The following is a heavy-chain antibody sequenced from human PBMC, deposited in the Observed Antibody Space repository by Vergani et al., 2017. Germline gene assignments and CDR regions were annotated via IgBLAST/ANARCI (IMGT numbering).Heavy chain of an antibody. CDR3: AREINDYGDSYFDY. CDR1: GYTFSSYD. J-gene: IGHJ4*02. D-gene: IGHD4-17*01. CDR2: IGTAGDT. Sequence: VQLVQSGAEVKKPGASVKVSCKASGYTFSSYDMHWVRQATGKGLEWVSAIGTAGDTYYPGSVKGRFTISRENAKNSLYLQMNSLRAGDTAVYYCAREINDYGDSYFDYWGQGTLVTVSS. V-gene: IGHV3-13*01.